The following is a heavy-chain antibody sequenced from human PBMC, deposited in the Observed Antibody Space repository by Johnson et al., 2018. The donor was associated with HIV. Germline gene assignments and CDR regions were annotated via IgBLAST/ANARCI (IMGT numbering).Heavy chain of an antibody. CDR2: IYSAGST. V-gene: IGHV3-66*01. D-gene: IGHD4-11*01. Sequence: VQLVESGGGLVQSGGSLRLSCGASGFSVSNNYMNWVRQAPGKGLEWVSVIYSAGSTYYADSVKGRFTISRDNSKNTLYLQMNSLRAEDTALYYCARGINTVTTSGDAFDIWGQGTMVTVSS. J-gene: IGHJ3*02. CDR1: GFSVSNNY. CDR3: ARGINTVTTSGDAFDI.